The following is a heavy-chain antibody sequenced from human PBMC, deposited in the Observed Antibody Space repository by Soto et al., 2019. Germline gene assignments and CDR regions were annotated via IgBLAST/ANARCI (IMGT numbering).Heavy chain of an antibody. D-gene: IGHD6-6*01. Sequence: SVKVSCKASGGTFSSYTISWVRQAPGQGLEWMGRIIPILGIANYAQKFQGRVTITADKSTSTAYMELSSLRSEDTAVYYCARELGSSSLSGSIKTEQNNWFDPWGQGTLVTVSS. CDR2: IIPILGIA. CDR1: GGTFSSYT. CDR3: ARELGSSSLSGSIKTEQNNWFDP. V-gene: IGHV1-69*04. J-gene: IGHJ5*02.